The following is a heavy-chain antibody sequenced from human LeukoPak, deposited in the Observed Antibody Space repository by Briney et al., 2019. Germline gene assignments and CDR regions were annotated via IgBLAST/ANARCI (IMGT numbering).Heavy chain of an antibody. D-gene: IGHD6-13*01. Sequence: ASVTVSCKASGYTFTDYYIHWVRQAPGQGLEFMGWINPHSGDANYAQKFQGRITMSRDTSITTAYMEMSRLRIDDTAVYYCATRSWLDYWGQGTLVTVSA. J-gene: IGHJ4*02. CDR3: ATRSWLDY. CDR2: INPHSGDA. CDR1: GYTFTDYY. V-gene: IGHV1-2*02.